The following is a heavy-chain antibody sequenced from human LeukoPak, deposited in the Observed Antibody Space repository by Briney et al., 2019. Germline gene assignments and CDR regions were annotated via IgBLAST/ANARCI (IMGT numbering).Heavy chain of an antibody. CDR1: GGSIRSYY. V-gene: IGHV4-59*01. Sequence: SETLSLTCTLPGGSIRSYYWSWIRQTPGKGLEWVGYIYYSGSTNYNPSLKSRVTISVDTSKNQFSLKLSSVTAADTAVYYCARQGYKSGWYPTFDFWGPGTQVIVSS. CDR3: ARQGYKSGWYPTFDF. CDR2: IYYSGST. J-gene: IGHJ4*02. D-gene: IGHD6-19*01.